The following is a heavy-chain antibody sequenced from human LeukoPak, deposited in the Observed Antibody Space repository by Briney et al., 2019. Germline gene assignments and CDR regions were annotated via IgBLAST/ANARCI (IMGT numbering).Heavy chain of an antibody. J-gene: IGHJ6*03. CDR3: ARGPNYMVRGVRWYYYYYMDV. Sequence: ASVKVSCKASGYTFTSYGISWVRQAPGQGLEWMGWISAYNGNTNYAQKFQGRVTMTRNTSISTAYMELSSLRSEDTAVYYCARGPNYMVRGVRWYYYYYMDVWGKGTTVTISS. CDR2: ISAYNGNT. V-gene: IGHV1-18*01. D-gene: IGHD3-10*01. CDR1: GYTFTSYG.